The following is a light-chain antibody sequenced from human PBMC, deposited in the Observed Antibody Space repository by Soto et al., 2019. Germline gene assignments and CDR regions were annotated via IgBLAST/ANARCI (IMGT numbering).Light chain of an antibody. CDR3: QQYDNKPPIT. CDR2: ATS. CDR1: QRVSSN. Sequence: EIVMMQSPATLSVSPGERATLSCRASQRVSSNLAWYQQKPGQAPRLLIYATSTRATGIPDRFSGSGSGTEFTLTISSLQSEDFAVYHCQQYDNKPPITFGQGTRLEIK. J-gene: IGKJ5*01. V-gene: IGKV3-15*01.